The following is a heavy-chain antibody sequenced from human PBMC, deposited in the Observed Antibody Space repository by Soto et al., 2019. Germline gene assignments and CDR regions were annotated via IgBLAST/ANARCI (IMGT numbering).Heavy chain of an antibody. D-gene: IGHD4-17*01. V-gene: IGHV3-33*01. CDR2: IWYDGSNK. CDR1: GFTFSSYG. Sequence: QVQLVESGGGVVQPGRSLRLSCAASGFTFSSYGMHWVRQAPGKGLEWVAVIWYDGSNKYYADSVKGRFTISRDNSKNTLYLQMNSLRAEDTAVYYCARPHGDYGYYYYGMDVWGQGTTVTVSS. CDR3: ARPHGDYGYYYYGMDV. J-gene: IGHJ6*02.